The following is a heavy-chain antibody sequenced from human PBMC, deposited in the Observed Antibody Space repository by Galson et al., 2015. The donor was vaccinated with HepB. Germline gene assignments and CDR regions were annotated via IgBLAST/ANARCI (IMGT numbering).Heavy chain of an antibody. J-gene: IGHJ4*02. V-gene: IGHV3-64D*06. D-gene: IGHD3-10*01. Sequence: SLRLSCAASGFSLNNYVMHWVRQAPGKGLEYVSAISSNGGTTYYADSVKGRFTISRDNSKNTLYLQMSSLRAEDTAVYYCVKSPGRRVILFDYWGQGTLVTVSS. CDR2: ISSNGGTT. CDR1: GFSLNNYV. CDR3: VKSPGRRVILFDY.